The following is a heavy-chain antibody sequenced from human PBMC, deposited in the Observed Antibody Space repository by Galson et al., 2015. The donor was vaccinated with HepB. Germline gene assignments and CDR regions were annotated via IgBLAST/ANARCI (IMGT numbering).Heavy chain of an antibody. CDR3: ARVGWFGELLYRRAFDI. J-gene: IGHJ3*02. Sequence: SVKVSCKASGYTFTGYYMHWVRQAPGQGLEWMGWINPNSGGTNYAQKFQGRVTMTRDTSISTAYMELSRLRSDDTAVYYCARVGWFGELLYRRAFDIWGQGTMVTVSS. D-gene: IGHD3-10*01. CDR2: INPNSGGT. CDR1: GYTFTGYY. V-gene: IGHV1-2*02.